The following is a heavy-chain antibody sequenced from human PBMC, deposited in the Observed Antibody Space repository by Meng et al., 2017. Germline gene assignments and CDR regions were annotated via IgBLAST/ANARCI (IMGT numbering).Heavy chain of an antibody. CDR3: ARRGADTAMVYYYYGMDV. CDR1: GYTFTSYD. J-gene: IGHJ6*02. V-gene: IGHV1-69*05. CDR2: IIPIFGTA. D-gene: IGHD5-18*01. Sequence: SVKVSCKASGYTFTSYDINWVRQAPGQGLEWMGGIIPIFGTANYAQKFQGRVTITTDESTSTAYMELSSLRSEDTAVYYCARRGADTAMVYYYYGMDVWGQGTTVTVSS.